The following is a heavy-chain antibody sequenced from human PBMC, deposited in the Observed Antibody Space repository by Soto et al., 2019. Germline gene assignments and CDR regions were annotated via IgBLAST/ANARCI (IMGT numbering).Heavy chain of an antibody. J-gene: IGHJ3*02. CDR2: VNPSSGTT. Sequence: ASVKVSCKASGYSFTTYNIHWVRQAPGQGLEWMGVVNPSSGTTSYAQKFQGRVTMTRDTSTSTVYMELSSLRSQDAAVYDCARWAPGAFHIWG. CDR3: ARWAPGAFHI. V-gene: IGHV1-46*01. CDR1: GYSFTTYN.